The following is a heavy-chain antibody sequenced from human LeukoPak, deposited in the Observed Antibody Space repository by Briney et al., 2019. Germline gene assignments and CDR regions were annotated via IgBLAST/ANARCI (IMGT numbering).Heavy chain of an antibody. D-gene: IGHD4-17*01. CDR1: GGSIISTIFY. V-gene: IGHV4-39*01. CDR2: IYYGDTT. CDR3: ASGRVDYDNPQLGY. J-gene: IGHJ4*02. Sequence: SETLSLTCTVSGGSIISTIFYWGWIRQSPGKRLEWIATIYYGDTTYYNPPLKSRVTISVDRSKNQFSLQLTSMTAADTAVYYCASGRVDYDNPQLGYWGQGTLVTVSS.